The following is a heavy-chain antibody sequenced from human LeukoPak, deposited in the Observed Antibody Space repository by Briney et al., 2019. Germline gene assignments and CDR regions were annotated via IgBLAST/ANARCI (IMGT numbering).Heavy chain of an antibody. CDR2: IYHNGNT. CDR1: GGSFSAYY. D-gene: IGHD5-12*01. CDR3: ARLDISTTWYAFDY. V-gene: IGHV4-34*01. Sequence: SETLSLTCTVSGGSFSAYYWSWIRQPPGKGLEWIGEIYHNGNTNYNPSLKSRVTISVDTTNNHFSLKLSSVTAADTAVYYCARLDISTTWYAFDYWGQGTLVTVSS. J-gene: IGHJ4*02.